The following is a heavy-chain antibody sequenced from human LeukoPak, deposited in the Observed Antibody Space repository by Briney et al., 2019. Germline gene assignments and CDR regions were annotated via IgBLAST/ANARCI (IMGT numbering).Heavy chain of an antibody. V-gene: IGHV3-7*01. CDR2: INQYGSEK. CDR1: GLTFSAYW. CDR3: ARSLGDD. Sequence: GGYLRLSCEVSGLTFSAYWMTWVRQAPGKGLEWVASINQYGSEKYYVDAVKGRFTISRDNAKDALYLQMNSLRDEDTAVYYCARSLGDDWGQGTLVSVSS. J-gene: IGHJ4*02. D-gene: IGHD3-16*01.